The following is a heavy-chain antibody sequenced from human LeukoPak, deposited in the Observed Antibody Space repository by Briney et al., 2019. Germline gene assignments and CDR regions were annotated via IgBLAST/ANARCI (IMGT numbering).Heavy chain of an antibody. CDR3: ARDGKQWLVRAHFDY. J-gene: IGHJ4*02. D-gene: IGHD6-19*01. Sequence: ASVKVSCKASGYTFTGYYMHWVRQAPGQGLEWMGWINPNSGGTNYAQEFQGRVTMTRDTSISTAYMELSRLRSDDTAVYCCARDGKQWLVRAHFDYWGQGTLVTVSS. CDR2: INPNSGGT. CDR1: GYTFTGYY. V-gene: IGHV1-2*02.